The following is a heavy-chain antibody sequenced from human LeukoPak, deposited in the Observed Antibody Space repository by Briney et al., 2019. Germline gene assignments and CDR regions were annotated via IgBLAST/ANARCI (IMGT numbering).Heavy chain of an antibody. Sequence: GNSLRLSCAASGFTFSTYPMHWVRQAPGKGLEWVAVVADDGKDKHYVESVKGRFTISRDNSKNTLYLQMNSLRAEDTAVYYCARPGPPDYYYYMDVWGKGTTVTVSS. J-gene: IGHJ6*03. CDR2: VADDGKDK. CDR1: GFTFSTYP. V-gene: IGHV3-30*04. CDR3: ARPGPPDYYYYMDV.